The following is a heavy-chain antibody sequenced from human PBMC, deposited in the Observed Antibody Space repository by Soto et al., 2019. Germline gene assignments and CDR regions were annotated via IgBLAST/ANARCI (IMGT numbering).Heavy chain of an antibody. D-gene: IGHD3-3*01. CDR3: ARQASTDRADIMIFGVVITNENYYYGMDV. CDR1: GGSISSSSYY. J-gene: IGHJ6*02. V-gene: IGHV4-39*01. Sequence: SETLSLSCTVSGGSISSSSYYWGWIRQPPGKGLEWIGSIYYSGSTYYNPSLKSRVTISVDTSKNQFSLKLSSVTAADTAVYYCARQASTDRADIMIFGVVITNENYYYGMDVWGQGTTVIVSS. CDR2: IYYSGST.